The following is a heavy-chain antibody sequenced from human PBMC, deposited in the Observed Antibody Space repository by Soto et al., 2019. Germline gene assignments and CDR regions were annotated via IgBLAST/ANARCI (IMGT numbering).Heavy chain of an antibody. Sequence: GGSLRLSCAASGFTFSNYAMSWVRQAPGKELEWVSSMSSSGGSTDYADSVKGRFTISRDNSQNTLNLQMNSLRAEDTAIYFCAKNQPAMAHDYWGPGTLVTVSP. J-gene: IGHJ4*02. CDR2: MSSSGGST. CDR1: GFTFSNYA. D-gene: IGHD2-8*01. CDR3: AKNQPAMAHDY. V-gene: IGHV3-23*01.